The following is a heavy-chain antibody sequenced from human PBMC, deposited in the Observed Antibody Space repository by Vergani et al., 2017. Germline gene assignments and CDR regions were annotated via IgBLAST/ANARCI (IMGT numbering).Heavy chain of an antibody. D-gene: IGHD2-15*01. Sequence: EVQLVESGGGLVKPGGSLRLSCVASGFTFSSYSMNWVRQAPGEGLEWVSSISSSSSYIYYADSVKGRFTISRDNAKNSLYLQENSLRARETAVYYCARDRRGGGGGGQGMDVWGQ. CDR3: ARDRRGGGGGGQGMDV. CDR2: ISSSSSYI. CDR1: GFTFSSYS. J-gene: IGHJ6*02. V-gene: IGHV3-21*01.